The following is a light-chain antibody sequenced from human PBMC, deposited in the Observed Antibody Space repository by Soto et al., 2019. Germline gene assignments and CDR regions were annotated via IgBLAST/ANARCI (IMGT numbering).Light chain of an antibody. Sequence: DIVLTQSPATLSLSPGQTATLSCRASQSVSSYLAWYQQKAGQAPRLLIYGASSRATGIPDRFSGSGSGTDFTLTISSLEPEDFAVYYCQQFDDSVTFGQGTRLENK. CDR3: QQFDDSVT. CDR2: GAS. V-gene: IGKV3-11*01. CDR1: QSVSSY. J-gene: IGKJ5*01.